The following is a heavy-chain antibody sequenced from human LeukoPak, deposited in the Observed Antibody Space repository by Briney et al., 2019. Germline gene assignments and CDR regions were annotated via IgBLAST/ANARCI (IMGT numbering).Heavy chain of an antibody. D-gene: IGHD3-9*01. J-gene: IGHJ4*02. CDR1: GGSISSSSYY. CDR3: ARVQTYYDILTGYYTRGSFDY. V-gene: IGHV4-39*07. CDR2: IYYSGST. Sequence: SETLSLTCTVSGGSISSSSYYWGWIRQPPGKGLEWIGSIYYSGSTYYNPSLKSRVTISVDTSKNQFSLKLSSVTAADTAVYYCARVQTYYDILTGYYTRGSFDYWGQGTLVTDSS.